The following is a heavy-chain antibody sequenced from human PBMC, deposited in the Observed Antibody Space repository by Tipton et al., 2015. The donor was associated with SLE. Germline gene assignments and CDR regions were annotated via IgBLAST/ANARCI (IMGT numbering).Heavy chain of an antibody. CDR1: GHSISSGYY. J-gene: IGHJ4*02. CDR2: VSHNGVT. CDR3: ARDLGHGGDSDY. D-gene: IGHD3/OR15-3a*01. V-gene: IGHV4-38-2*02. Sequence: GLVKPSETLSLICNVSGHSISSGYYWGWIRQFPGKGLEWIGSVSHNGVTAYNPSLKSRVTILVDKSKNQFSLRVTSVTAADTAVYYCARDLGHGGDSDYWGQGTLVTVSS.